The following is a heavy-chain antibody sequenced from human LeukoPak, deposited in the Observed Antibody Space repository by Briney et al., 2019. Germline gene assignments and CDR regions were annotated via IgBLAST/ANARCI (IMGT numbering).Heavy chain of an antibody. J-gene: IGHJ4*02. CDR3: ARDAAHGTDC. Sequence: PSETLSLTCTVSGGSINSGGYYWSWIRQHPEKGLEWMGYIHNSGNTYYNPSLKSRITISLDSSQNQFSLKLSSVTAADTAVYYCARDAAHGTDCWGQGTLVTVSS. V-gene: IGHV4-31*03. D-gene: IGHD1-26*01. CDR1: GGSINSGGYY. CDR2: IHNSGNT.